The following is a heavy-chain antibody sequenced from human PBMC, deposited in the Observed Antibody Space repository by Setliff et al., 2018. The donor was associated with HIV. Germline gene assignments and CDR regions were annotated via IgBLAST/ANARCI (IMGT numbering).Heavy chain of an antibody. V-gene: IGHV3-48*03. D-gene: IGHD2-15*01. CDR2: ISSSGNTI. Sequence: PGGSLRLSCAASGFIFSSYEMNWVRQAPGKGLEWVSYISSSGNTIYYADSVKGRFTISRDNAKNSLYLQMNSLRADDTAVYYCAREREDQDLDYSYGMDVWGKGTTVTVSS. CDR1: GFIFSSYE. CDR3: AREREDQDLDYSYGMDV. J-gene: IGHJ6*04.